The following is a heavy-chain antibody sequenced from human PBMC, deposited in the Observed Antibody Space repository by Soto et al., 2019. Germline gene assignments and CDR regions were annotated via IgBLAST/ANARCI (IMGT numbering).Heavy chain of an antibody. Sequence: QVQLVQSGAEVKKPGSSVKVSCKASGGTFSSYAISWVRQAPGQGLEWMGGIIPMFGTADYAQKFQGRVMITADESTSTAYMELSSLRSEDTAVYYCASHYYDSSGYNYYCGMDVWGQGTTVTVSS. V-gene: IGHV1-69*12. D-gene: IGHD3-22*01. CDR3: ASHYYDSSGYNYYCGMDV. CDR1: GGTFSSYA. CDR2: IIPMFGTA. J-gene: IGHJ6*02.